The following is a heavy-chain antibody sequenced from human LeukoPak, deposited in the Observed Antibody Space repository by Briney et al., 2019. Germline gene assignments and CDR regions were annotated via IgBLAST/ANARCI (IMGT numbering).Heavy chain of an antibody. D-gene: IGHD6-13*01. V-gene: IGHV1-69*05. CDR1: GGTFSSYA. J-gene: IGHJ4*02. CDR2: IIPIFGTT. Sequence: VASVKVSCKASGGTFSSYAISWVRQAPGQGLEWMGGIIPIFGTTNYAQKFQGRVTITTDESTSTAYMELSSLRSEDTAVYYCARSRAVLSVSGIADLHYFDYWGQGTLVTVSS. CDR3: ARSRAVLSVSGIADLHYFDY.